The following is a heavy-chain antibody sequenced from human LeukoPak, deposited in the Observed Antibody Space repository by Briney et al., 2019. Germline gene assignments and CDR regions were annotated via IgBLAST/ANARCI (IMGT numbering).Heavy chain of an antibody. Sequence: QPGGSLRLSCAASGFTFSSYGMHWVRQAPGKGLEWVAVIWYDGSNKYYADSVKGRFTISRDNSKNTMSVQMDDLRAEDTAVYYCTRYNNDHFDYWGQGTLVTVSS. CDR2: IWYDGSNK. CDR3: TRYNNDHFDY. J-gene: IGHJ4*02. V-gene: IGHV3-33*01. D-gene: IGHD1-14*01. CDR1: GFTFSSYG.